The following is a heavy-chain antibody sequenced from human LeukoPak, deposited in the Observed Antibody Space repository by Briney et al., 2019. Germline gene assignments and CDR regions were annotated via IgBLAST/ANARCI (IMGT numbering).Heavy chain of an antibody. V-gene: IGHV3-23*03. D-gene: IGHD3-10*01. CDR3: GSGEWPRDY. J-gene: IGHJ4*02. Sequence: TGGSLRLSCAASGFTFNNYAMSWVRQAPGKGLEWVSLIYSGGNTYYADSVKGRFTISRDNSKNTLYLQMNSLRAEDTAVYYCGSGEWPRDYWGQGTLVTVSS. CDR2: IYSGGNT. CDR1: GFTFNNYA.